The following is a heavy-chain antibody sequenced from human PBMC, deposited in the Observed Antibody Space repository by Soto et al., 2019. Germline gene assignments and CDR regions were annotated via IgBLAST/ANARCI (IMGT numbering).Heavy chain of an antibody. CDR3: ARGWLRFEY. CDR2: ISNTGDST. Sequence: EVQLLESGGGLVQPGGSLRLSCVASEFTFSGYAMSWVRQAPGKGLEWVSGISNTGDSTHSVDSVKGRFTISRDNSKNTLYLQMNSLRVEDTAVYFCARGWLRFEYWGQGTLVTVSS. V-gene: IGHV3-23*01. D-gene: IGHD5-12*01. J-gene: IGHJ4*02. CDR1: EFTFSGYA.